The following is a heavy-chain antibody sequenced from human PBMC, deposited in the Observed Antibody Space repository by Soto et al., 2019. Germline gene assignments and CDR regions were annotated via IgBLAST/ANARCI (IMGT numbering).Heavy chain of an antibody. J-gene: IGHJ4*02. CDR1: GFTFSSYG. D-gene: IGHD3-22*01. CDR2: IWYDGSNK. V-gene: IGHV3-33*01. CDR3: AGGHDTTPSYLEY. Sequence: PGGSLRFSCAASGFTFSSYGMHLVRQAPGKGLEWVAVIWYDGSNKYYADSVKGRFTISRYNSKNTLYLKMNSLRAEYTDVYYCAGGHDTTPSYLEYWGKGT.